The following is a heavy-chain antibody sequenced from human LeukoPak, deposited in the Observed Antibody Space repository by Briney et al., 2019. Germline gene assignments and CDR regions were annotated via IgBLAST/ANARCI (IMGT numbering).Heavy chain of an antibody. V-gene: IGHV3-21*01. J-gene: IGHJ4*02. CDR2: ISSSSGYI. D-gene: IGHD1-26*01. Sequence: AGGSLRLSCAASGFTFSSYSMDWVRQAPGKGLEWVSSISSSSGYIYYADSVKGRFTISRDNAKNSLYLQMNSLRAEDTAVYYCASNRLVGATSFDYWGQGTLVTVSS. CDR1: GFTFSSYS. CDR3: ASNRLVGATSFDY.